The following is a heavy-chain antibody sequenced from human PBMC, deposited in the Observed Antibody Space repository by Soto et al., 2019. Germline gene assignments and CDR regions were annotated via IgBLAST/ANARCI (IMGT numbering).Heavy chain of an antibody. CDR3: AKLGGSQNDFGRLDS. CDR1: GFTFTAFR. Sequence: LRLSCAASGFTFTAFRMHCVRQAPGKGLGWVAGLSCNGNKQYYGDSVKGRFTVSRDNSKKIISLEMNSLRKEDSAVYFWAKLGGSQNDFGRLDSWGQGTVVTVP. J-gene: IGHJ5*01. V-gene: IGHV3-30*18. D-gene: IGHD1-1*01. CDR2: LSCNGNKQ.